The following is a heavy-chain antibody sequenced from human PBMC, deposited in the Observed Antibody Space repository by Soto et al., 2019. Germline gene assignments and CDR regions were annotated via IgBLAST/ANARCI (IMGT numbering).Heavy chain of an antibody. CDR1: GFTFSAHA. CDR2: ISGNVVRT. D-gene: IGHD6-6*01. CDR3: AKDRTFGPPLVRFDS. V-gene: IGHV3-23*01. Sequence: EVQLLEAGGGLVQPGGSLRLSCGAPGFTFSAHAMTWDRHAPGKGLGWCSDISGNVVRTYYAHSVKGRFTISRDNSKSTRHLQMNSLRVEDTAVYYCAKDRTFGPPLVRFDSWGQGTLVTVSS. J-gene: IGHJ4*02.